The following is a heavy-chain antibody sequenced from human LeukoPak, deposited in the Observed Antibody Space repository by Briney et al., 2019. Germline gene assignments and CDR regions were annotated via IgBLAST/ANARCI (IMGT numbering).Heavy chain of an antibody. V-gene: IGHV1-18*01. J-gene: IGHJ4*02. CDR1: GYTFTSYG. CDR3: ARVSKYYGSGSSKKPNDY. D-gene: IGHD3-10*01. CDR2: ISAYNGNT. Sequence: ASVKVSCKASGYTFTSYGISWVRQAPGQGLEWMGWISAYNGNTNYAQKLQGRVTMTTDTSTSTAYMELRSLRSDDTAVYYCARVSKYYGSGSSKKPNDYWGQGTLVTVSS.